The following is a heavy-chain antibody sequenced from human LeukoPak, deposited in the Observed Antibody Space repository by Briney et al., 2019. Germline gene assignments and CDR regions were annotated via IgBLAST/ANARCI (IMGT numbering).Heavy chain of an antibody. D-gene: IGHD6-19*01. V-gene: IGHV4-59*01. CDR3: ARVGSGGAWFDF. Sequence: SETLSLTCTVSSGSITGYYWSWIRQPPGKGLEWIGYVYATGTTNYNPSLKTRATISIDTSKNQLSLTLTSVTAADTAVYYCARVGSGGAWFDFWGQGTLVTVSS. CDR1: SGSITGYY. J-gene: IGHJ4*02. CDR2: VYATGTT.